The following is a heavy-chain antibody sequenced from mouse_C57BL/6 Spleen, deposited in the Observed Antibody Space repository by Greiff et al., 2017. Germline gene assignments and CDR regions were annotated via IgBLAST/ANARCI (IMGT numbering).Heavy chain of an antibody. CDR2: IRLKSDNYAT. V-gene: IGHV6-3*01. CDR3: TDSNYFDY. CDR1: RFTFSNYW. J-gene: IGHJ2*01. Sequence: EVKLVESGGGLVQPGGSMKLSCVASRFTFSNYWMNWVRQSPEKGLEWVAQIRLKSDNYATHYAESVKGRFTISRDDSKSSVYLQMNNLRAEDTGIYYCTDSNYFDYWGQGTTLTVSS.